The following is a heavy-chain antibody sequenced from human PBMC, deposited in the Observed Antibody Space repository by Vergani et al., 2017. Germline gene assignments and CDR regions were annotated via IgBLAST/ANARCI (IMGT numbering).Heavy chain of an antibody. Sequence: EVQLVESGGGLVKPGGSLRLSCAASGFTFSSYSMNWVRQAPGKGLEWVSYISSSSSTIYYADSVKGRFTISRDNSKNTLYLQMNSLRAEDTAVYYCARASSYGSGPGDYWGQGTLVTVSS. CDR2: ISSSSSTI. J-gene: IGHJ4*02. V-gene: IGHV3-48*01. D-gene: IGHD3-10*01. CDR1: GFTFSSYS. CDR3: ARASSYGSGPGDY.